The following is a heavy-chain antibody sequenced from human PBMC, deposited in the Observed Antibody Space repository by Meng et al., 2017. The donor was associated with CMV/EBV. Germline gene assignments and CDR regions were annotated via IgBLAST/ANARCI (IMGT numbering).Heavy chain of an antibody. CDR1: GFTFSSYS. CDR3: ARGFSTIFGVPKRGRQYGMDV. D-gene: IGHD3-3*01. CDR2: ISSSSSYI. V-gene: IGHV3-21*04. J-gene: IGHJ6*02. Sequence: GESLKISCAASGFTFSSYSMNWVRQAPGKGLEWVSSISSSSSYIYYADSVKGRFTISRDNSKNTLYLQMNSLRAEDTAVYYCARGFSTIFGVPKRGRQYGMDVWGQGTTVTVSS.